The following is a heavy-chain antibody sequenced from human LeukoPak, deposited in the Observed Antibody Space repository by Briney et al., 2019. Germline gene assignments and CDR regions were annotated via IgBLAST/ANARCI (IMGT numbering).Heavy chain of an antibody. D-gene: IGHD6-19*01. CDR1: GYTFTSYG. J-gene: IGHJ4*02. V-gene: IGHV1-18*01. CDR3: ARVGIAVADGFDY. Sequence: ASVKVSCKASGYTFTSYGISWVRQAPGQGLEWMGWISAYNGNTNYAQKFQGRVTITADESTSTAYMELSSLRSEDTAVYYCARVGIAVADGFDYWGQGTLVTVSS. CDR2: ISAYNGNT.